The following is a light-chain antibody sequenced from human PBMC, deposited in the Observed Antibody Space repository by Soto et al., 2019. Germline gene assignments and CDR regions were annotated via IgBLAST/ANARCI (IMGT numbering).Light chain of an antibody. CDR2: KAS. CDR1: QSITTW. V-gene: IGKV1-5*03. J-gene: IGKJ1*01. CDR3: QQYDSYSLWM. Sequence: DIQITQSPSTLSASVGDRVTITCRASQSITTWLAWYQQKPGKAPKLLIYKASSLESGVPSRFSGSGSGTAFTLTISSLQPDDFATYYCQQYDSYSLWMFGQETKVEIK.